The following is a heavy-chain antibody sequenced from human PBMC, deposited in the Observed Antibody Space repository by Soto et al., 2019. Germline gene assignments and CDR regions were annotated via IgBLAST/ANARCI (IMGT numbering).Heavy chain of an antibody. D-gene: IGHD2-15*01. CDR2: IYPGNSDT. J-gene: IGHJ6*01. Sequence: ESLKISCTSSGFSFTSYWIAGVRQLPGKGLEVVGIIYPGNSDTLYGPSFQGQVTISADRSINTAYLQWRGLRASDTATYYCARRLGSGYKSSWVGMEVWGLGTRVDVSS. V-gene: IGHV5-51*01. CDR1: GFSFTSYW. CDR3: ARRLGSGYKSSWVGMEV.